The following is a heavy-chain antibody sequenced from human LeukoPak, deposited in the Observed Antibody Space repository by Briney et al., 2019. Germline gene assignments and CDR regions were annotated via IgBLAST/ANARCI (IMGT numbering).Heavy chain of an antibody. D-gene: IGHD5-18*01. CDR1: GFTFRSHA. Sequence: GGSLRLSCAASGFTFRSHAMSWVRRAPGRGLEWVSAIRGDGATMFYADSVKGRITVSRDNSKNTLYLQMNSLRAEDTAVYYCAKDRHPGIQLSLWDYWGQGTLVTVSS. CDR3: AKDRHPGIQLSLWDY. CDR2: IRGDGATM. V-gene: IGHV3-23*01. J-gene: IGHJ4*02.